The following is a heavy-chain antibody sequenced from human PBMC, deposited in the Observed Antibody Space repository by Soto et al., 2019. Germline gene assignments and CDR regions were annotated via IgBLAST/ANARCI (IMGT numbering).Heavy chain of an antibody. D-gene: IGHD3-16*01. V-gene: IGHV4-39*01. J-gene: IGHJ3*02. CDR2: IYYSGST. CDR3: TRHNGGYYDYIWNAFDI. CDR1: GGSISSSSYY. Sequence: PSETLSLTCTVSGGSISSSSYYWGWIRQPPGKGLEWIGSIYYSGSTYYNPPLKSRVTISVDTSKNQFSLKLSSVTAADTAVYYCTRHNGGYYDYIWNAFDIWGQGTMVTV.